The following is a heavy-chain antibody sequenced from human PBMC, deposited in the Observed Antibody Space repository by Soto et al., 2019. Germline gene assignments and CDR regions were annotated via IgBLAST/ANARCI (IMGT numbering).Heavy chain of an antibody. V-gene: IGHV3-33*07. CDR2: IWYDGSNE. CDR1: GFTFTSYG. D-gene: IGHD6-13*01. Sequence: GGSLRLSCAASGFTFTSYGMYWVRQTPGKGLEWVALIWYDGSNEYYADSVRGRFTISRDTSKNTLYLQMNSLRAEDTAIYYCARGRSMRAGPLDYWGRGTLVTVSS. J-gene: IGHJ4*02. CDR3: ARGRSMRAGPLDY.